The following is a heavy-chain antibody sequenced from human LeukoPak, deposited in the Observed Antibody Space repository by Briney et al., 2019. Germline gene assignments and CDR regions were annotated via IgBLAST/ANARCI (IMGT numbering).Heavy chain of an antibody. CDR2: IYYSGST. D-gene: IGHD3-22*01. CDR3: ARAGYYYDSSGYYWEFDY. CDR1: GGSISSYY. Sequence: PSETLSLTCTVAGGSISSYYGSLIQQPPGKGLEWIGYIYYSGSTNYNPSLKSRVTISVDTSKNQFSLKRSSVTAADTAVYYCARAGYYYDSSGYYWEFDYWGKGTLVTVSS. J-gene: IGHJ4*02. V-gene: IGHV4-59*01.